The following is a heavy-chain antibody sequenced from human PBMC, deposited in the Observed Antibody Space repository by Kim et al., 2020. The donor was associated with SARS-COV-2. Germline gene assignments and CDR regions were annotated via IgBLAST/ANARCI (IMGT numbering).Heavy chain of an antibody. CDR2: VSYDGSNK. CDR3: ARDPNIYKWGYMVDY. V-gene: IGHV3-33*05. J-gene: IGHJ4*01. Sequence: GGSLRLSCAASGFTFSSYGMHWIRQAPGKGLEWVAVVSYDGSNKYYLDSVKGRFTISRDNFKNTLYLHMNSMRAEVTAVYYCARDPNIYKWGYMVDYLG. D-gene: IGHD7-27*01. CDR1: GFTFSSYG.